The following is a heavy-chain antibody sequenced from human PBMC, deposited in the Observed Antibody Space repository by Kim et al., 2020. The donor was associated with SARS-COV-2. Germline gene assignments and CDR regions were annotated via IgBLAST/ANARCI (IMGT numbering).Heavy chain of an antibody. CDR2: IKQDGSEK. Sequence: GGSLRLSCAASGFTFSSYWMSWVRQAPGKGLEWVANIKQDGSEKYYVDSVKGRFTISRDNAKNSLYLQMNSLRAEDTAVYYCARDRLTTVTPFFDYWGQGTLVTVSS. J-gene: IGHJ4*02. CDR1: GFTFSSYW. CDR3: ARDRLTTVTPFFDY. D-gene: IGHD4-17*01. V-gene: IGHV3-7*01.